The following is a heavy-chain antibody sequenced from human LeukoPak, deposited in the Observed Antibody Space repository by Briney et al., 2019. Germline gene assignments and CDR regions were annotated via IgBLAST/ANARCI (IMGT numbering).Heavy chain of an antibody. CDR1: GFTFSSYA. J-gene: IGHJ6*03. V-gene: IGHV3-23*01. CDR2: ISGRGGST. Sequence: GGSLRLSCAASGFTFSSYAMSWVRQAPGKGLEWVSGISGRGGSTYSADYLKGRFTISRDNSKNTLYLQMNNLRAEDTAEYYCAKGGYCGGTSCYFYYMDVWGKGTTVTVSS. D-gene: IGHD2-2*01. CDR3: AKGGYCGGTSCYFYYMDV.